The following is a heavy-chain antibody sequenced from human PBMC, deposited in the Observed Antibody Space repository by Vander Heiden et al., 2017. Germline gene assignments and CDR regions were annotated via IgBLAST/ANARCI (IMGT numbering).Heavy chain of an antibody. CDR2: IYSGGTT. V-gene: IGHV3-53*01. J-gene: IGHJ3*02. Sequence: EGQLVESGGGLIQPGGSLSLSCAASGFTVSTNYMSWVRQAPGKGLEWVSVIYSGGTTYYADSVKGRFTISRDNSKNTLYLQINSLRAEDTAVYYCARDRHYAFDIWCQGTMVTVSS. CDR1: GFTVSTNY. CDR3: ARDRHYAFDI.